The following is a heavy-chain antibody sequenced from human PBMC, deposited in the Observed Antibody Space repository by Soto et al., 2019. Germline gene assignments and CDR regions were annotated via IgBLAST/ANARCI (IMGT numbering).Heavy chain of an antibody. Sequence: GVSLRVSCKASGYSFITYWSGRVSQITGKGLEYMGIFYPGDSHTRYSPSFQGQVTISGDPSTSTAYMQWNSLKASDSAMYYCARRLKDDSGSSRYYSAFDVWGRGTTVTVSS. CDR2: FYPGDSHT. CDR1: GYSFITYW. CDR3: ARRLKDDSGSSRYYSAFDV. J-gene: IGHJ6*02. D-gene: IGHD3-3*01. V-gene: IGHV5-51*01.